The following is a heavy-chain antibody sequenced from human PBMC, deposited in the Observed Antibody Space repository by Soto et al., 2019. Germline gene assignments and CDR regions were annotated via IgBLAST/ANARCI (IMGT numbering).Heavy chain of an antibody. CDR2: INHSGST. CDR1: GGSFSGYY. D-gene: IGHD3-16*02. J-gene: IGHJ4*02. Sequence: SETLSLTCAVYGGSFSGYYWSWIRQPPGKGLEWIGEINHSGSTNYNPSLKSRVTISVDTSKNQFSLKLSSVTAADTAVYYCARGGHVNYIWGSYRYWVYFDYWGQGTLATVSS. CDR3: ARGGHVNYIWGSYRYWVYFDY. V-gene: IGHV4-34*01.